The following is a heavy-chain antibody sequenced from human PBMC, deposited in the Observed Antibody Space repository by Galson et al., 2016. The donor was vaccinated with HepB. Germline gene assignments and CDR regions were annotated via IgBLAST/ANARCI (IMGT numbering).Heavy chain of an antibody. J-gene: IGHJ6*02. CDR1: GASISGYY. CDR3: ARDDSGGWYGFHYGMDV. D-gene: IGHD6-19*01. Sequence: ETLSLTCTVSGASISGYYLSWIRQPPGKGLEWIGYIYYSGRTNYNPALKSRVTISVDTSKNQFPLKLSSVTAADTAVYYCARDDSGGWYGFHYGMDVWGQGTTVTVSS. V-gene: IGHV4-59*01. CDR2: IYYSGRT.